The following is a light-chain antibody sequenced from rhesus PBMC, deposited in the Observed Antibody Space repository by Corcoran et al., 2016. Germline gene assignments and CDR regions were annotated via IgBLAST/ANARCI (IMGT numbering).Light chain of an antibody. Sequence: DIQMTQSPSPLSASVGERVTITCRASENVNNYLHWYPQKPGKAPKLLIYAAYTLQSGVPSRFSGCGSGTDYTFTISSLQPDDVATYYCQHIYGTPRTFVQGTKVAI. CDR1: ENVNNY. J-gene: IGKJ1*01. CDR3: QHIYGTPRT. CDR2: AAY. V-gene: IGKV1-74*01.